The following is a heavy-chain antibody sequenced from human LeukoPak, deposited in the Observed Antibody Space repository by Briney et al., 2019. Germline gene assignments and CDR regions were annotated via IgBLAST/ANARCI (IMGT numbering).Heavy chain of an antibody. CDR2: INPSGGST. J-gene: IGHJ4*02. Sequence: GASVKVSCKASGYTFTSYYMHWVRQAPGQGLEWMGIINPSGGSTSYAQKFQGRVTMTRDMSTSTVYMELSSLRSEDTAVYYCARDRCSGGSCYSMLGYWGQGTLVTVSS. CDR3: ARDRCSGGSCYSMLGY. V-gene: IGHV1-46*01. D-gene: IGHD2-15*01. CDR1: GYTFTSYY.